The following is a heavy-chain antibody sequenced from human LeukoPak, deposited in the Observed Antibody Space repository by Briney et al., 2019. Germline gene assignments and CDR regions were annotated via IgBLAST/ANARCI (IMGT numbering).Heavy chain of an antibody. V-gene: IGHV4-39*07. J-gene: IGHJ4*02. D-gene: IGHD2-15*01. CDR1: GGSISSSSYY. CDR2: IYYSGST. Sequence: SETLSLTCTVSGGSISSSSYYWGWIRQPPGKGLEWIGSIYYSGSTYYNPSLKSRVTISVDTSKNQFSLKLSSVTAAGTAVYYCARHGGYCSGGSCHTPNFDYWGQGTLVTVSS. CDR3: ARHGGYCSGGSCHTPNFDY.